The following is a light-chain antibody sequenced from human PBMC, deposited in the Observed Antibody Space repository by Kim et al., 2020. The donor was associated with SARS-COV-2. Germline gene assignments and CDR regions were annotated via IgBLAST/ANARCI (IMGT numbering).Light chain of an antibody. CDR3: QKYDTAPWT. CDR1: QGISNY. Sequence: ASVVEEVTIPCRASQGISNYLAWYQQQPGEAPKLLIYAASTLQFGVSTRFSGSGSGTEFTLTISDLQPEDVATYYCQKYDTAPWTFGHGTKVDIK. V-gene: IGKV1-27*01. J-gene: IGKJ1*01. CDR2: AAS.